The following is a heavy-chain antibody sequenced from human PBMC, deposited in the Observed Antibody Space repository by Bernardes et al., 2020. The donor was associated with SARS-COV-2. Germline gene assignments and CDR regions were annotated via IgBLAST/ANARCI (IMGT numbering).Heavy chain of an antibody. D-gene: IGHD2-2*01. J-gene: IGHJ3*01. CDR3: ARDDRRYCSSSSCHTIGFDV. CDR2: ININNDNT. V-gene: IGHV1-18*01. Sequence: DAEQVSCKASGYNFLSYGISWVRQAPGQGLEWMGWININNDNTKYSEKFQGRVTLTIDKSTSTAYMELTTLRSDDTAVYYCARDDRRYCSSSSCHTIGFDVW. CDR1: GYNFLSYG.